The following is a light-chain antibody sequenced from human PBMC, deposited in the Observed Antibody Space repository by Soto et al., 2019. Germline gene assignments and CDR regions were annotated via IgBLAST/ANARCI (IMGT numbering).Light chain of an antibody. CDR1: SSDVGNYNL. CDR2: EGS. J-gene: IGLJ1*01. Sequence: QSVLTQPASVSGSPGQSITISCTGTSSDVGNYNLVSGYQQHPGKAPKLMIYEGSKRPSGVSNRFSASKSGNTASLTISGFQAEDEADYYCCSDAGNSTYYVFGTGTKVNVL. V-gene: IGLV2-23*01. CDR3: CSDAGNSTYYV.